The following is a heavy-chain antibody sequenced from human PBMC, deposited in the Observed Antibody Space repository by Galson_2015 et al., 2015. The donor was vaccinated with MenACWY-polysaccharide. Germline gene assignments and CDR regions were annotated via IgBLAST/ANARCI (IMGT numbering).Heavy chain of an antibody. CDR1: GIRFSGSG. Sequence: SLRLSCAASGIRFSGSGMHWVRQAPGKGLEWVAVIQYDGTNKVYADSVKGRFTISRDNSRNTLYSEMNSLRAEDTAVYYCAREGSRIVFHAFDTWGQGTMVTVSS. D-gene: IGHD2-15*01. V-gene: IGHV3-33*01. J-gene: IGHJ3*02. CDR2: IQYDGTNK. CDR3: AREGSRIVFHAFDT.